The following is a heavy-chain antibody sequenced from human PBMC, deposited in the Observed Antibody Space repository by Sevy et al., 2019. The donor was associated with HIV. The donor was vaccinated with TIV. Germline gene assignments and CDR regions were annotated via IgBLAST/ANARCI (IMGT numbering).Heavy chain of an antibody. J-gene: IGHJ3*02. CDR3: AIHQQRITIFGVVIKYYAFDI. V-gene: IGHV4-39*01. Sequence: SETLSLTCTVSGGSISSSSYYWGWIRQPPGNGLEWIGSIYYIGSTYYNPSLKSRVTISVDTSKNQFSLKLSSVTAADTAVYYCAIHQQRITIFGVVIKYYAFDIWGQGTMVTVSS. CDR2: IYYIGST. CDR1: GGSISSSSYY. D-gene: IGHD3-3*01.